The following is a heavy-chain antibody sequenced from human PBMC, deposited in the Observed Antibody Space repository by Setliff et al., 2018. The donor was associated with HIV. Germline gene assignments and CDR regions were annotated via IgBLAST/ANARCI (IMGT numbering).Heavy chain of an antibody. V-gene: IGHV3-7*03. Sequence: PGESLKISCAASGFTFSNFWMDWVRQAPGKGLEWVATIKKDGSEIYYVDSVKGRFTISRDNARTSLYLEMSSLRVEDTAVYLCANLWEVGAWGQGTLVTVSS. CDR1: GFTFSNFW. CDR2: IKKDGSEI. J-gene: IGHJ5*02. CDR3: ANLWEVGA. D-gene: IGHD1-26*01.